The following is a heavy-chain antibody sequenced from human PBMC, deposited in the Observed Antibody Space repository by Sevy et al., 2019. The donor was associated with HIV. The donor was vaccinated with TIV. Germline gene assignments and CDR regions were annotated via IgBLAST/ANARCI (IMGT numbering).Heavy chain of an antibody. V-gene: IGHV4-34*01. Sequence: SETLSLTCAVYGGSFSGYYWSWIRQPPGKGLEWIGEINHSGSTNYNPSLKSRVTISVDTSKNQFSLKLSFVTAADTAGYYCASADDYYDSSGYNWFDPWGQGTLVTVSS. D-gene: IGHD3-22*01. CDR3: ASADDYYDSSGYNWFDP. CDR2: INHSGST. J-gene: IGHJ5*02. CDR1: GGSFSGYY.